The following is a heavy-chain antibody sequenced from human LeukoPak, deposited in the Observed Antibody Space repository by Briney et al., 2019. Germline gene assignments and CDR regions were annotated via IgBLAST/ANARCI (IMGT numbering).Heavy chain of an antibody. V-gene: IGHV4-34*01. CDR2: INHSGST. CDR1: GGSFSGYY. J-gene: IGHJ4*02. D-gene: IGHD6-13*01. CDR3: ARRDSSNWYYVY. Sequence: SETLSLTCAVYGGSFSGYYWSWIRQPPGKGLEWIGEINHSGSTNYNPSLKSRVTISVDTSKNQFSLKLSSVTAADTAVYYCARRDSSNWYYVYWGQGTLVTVSS.